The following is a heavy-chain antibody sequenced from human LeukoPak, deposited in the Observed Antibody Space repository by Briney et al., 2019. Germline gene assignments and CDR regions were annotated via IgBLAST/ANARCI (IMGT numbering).Heavy chain of an antibody. D-gene: IGHD6-19*01. Sequence: ASVKVSCKASGYTFTGYYMHWLRLAPGQGLEWLGWINPNSGGTNYAQKFQGRVTMTRDTSISTAYMEVSSLRSDDTAVHYCGRDLEQWRGRMDVWGQGTTVTVSS. J-gene: IGHJ6*02. CDR3: GRDLEQWRGRMDV. CDR2: INPNSGGT. V-gene: IGHV1-2*02. CDR1: GYTFTGYY.